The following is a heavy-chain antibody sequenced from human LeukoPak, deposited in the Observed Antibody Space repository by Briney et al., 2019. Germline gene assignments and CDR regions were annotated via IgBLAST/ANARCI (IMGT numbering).Heavy chain of an antibody. J-gene: IGHJ4*02. Sequence: PGGSLRLSCTASGFTFGDYAMSWFRQAPGKGLEWVGFIRSKAYGGTTEYAASVKGRFTISRDDSKSIAYQQMNSLKTEDTAVYYCTRSRGFYYYDSSGLYFDYWGQGTLVTVSS. CDR3: TRSRGFYYYDSSGLYFDY. V-gene: IGHV3-49*03. CDR1: GFTFGDYA. D-gene: IGHD3-22*01. CDR2: IRSKAYGGTT.